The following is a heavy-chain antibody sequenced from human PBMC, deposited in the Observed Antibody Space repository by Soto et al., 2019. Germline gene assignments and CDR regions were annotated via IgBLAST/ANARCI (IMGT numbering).Heavy chain of an antibody. D-gene: IGHD4-17*01. V-gene: IGHV4-30-4*01. CDR3: ARLYGDYVSGYYYYCYMDV. CDR2: IYYRGST. CDR1: GGSISSGDYY. Sequence: SEALSLTCTVSGGSISSGDYYWSWIRQPPGKGLEWIGYIYYRGSTYYNPSLKSRATISVDTSKSQFSLKLRSGTASDTAVYYCARLYGDYVSGYYYYCYMDVWGKGTTVTVSS. J-gene: IGHJ6*03.